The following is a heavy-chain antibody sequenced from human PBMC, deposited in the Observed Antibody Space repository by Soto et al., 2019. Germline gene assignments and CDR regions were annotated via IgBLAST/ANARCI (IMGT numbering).Heavy chain of an antibody. Sequence: QITLKESGPTLVKPTQTLTLTCTFSGFSLSTSGVGVGWIRQPQGKALEWLAVIYWDDSYHYSPSLRSRLTITKDTSKNQVVLTMTNMDPVDTATYYCAHKGYGDYPLDYWRQGTLVTVSS. D-gene: IGHD4-17*01. CDR3: AHKGYGDYPLDY. CDR1: GFSLSTSGVG. V-gene: IGHV2-5*02. CDR2: IYWDDSY. J-gene: IGHJ4*02.